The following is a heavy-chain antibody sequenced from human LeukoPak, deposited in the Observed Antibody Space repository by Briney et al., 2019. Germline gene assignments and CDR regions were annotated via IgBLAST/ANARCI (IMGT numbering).Heavy chain of an antibody. Sequence: KASETLSLTCSVSGGSVSNYYWSWIRQPPGKGLKWTGYVYYTGSTNYNPSLKSRVTMFEDKSKNQFSLRLYSVTVADTAVYYCARHFAYSSSSYFDYWGQGSLVTVSS. D-gene: IGHD6-6*01. CDR2: VYYTGST. J-gene: IGHJ4*02. CDR3: ARHFAYSSSSYFDY. V-gene: IGHV4-59*08. CDR1: GGSVSNYY.